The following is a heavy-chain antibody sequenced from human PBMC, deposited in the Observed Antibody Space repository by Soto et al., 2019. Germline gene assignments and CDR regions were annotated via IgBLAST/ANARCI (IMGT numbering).Heavy chain of an antibody. Sequence: ASVKVSCKASGYTFTSYYMHWVRQAPGQGLEWMGIISPSGGSTSYAQKFQGRVTMTRDTSTSTVYMELSSLRSEDTAVYYCASSHWGATLGYYFDYWGQGTLVTVSS. V-gene: IGHV1-46*03. CDR1: GYTFTSYY. D-gene: IGHD1-26*01. CDR3: ASSHWGATLGYYFDY. J-gene: IGHJ4*02. CDR2: ISPSGGST.